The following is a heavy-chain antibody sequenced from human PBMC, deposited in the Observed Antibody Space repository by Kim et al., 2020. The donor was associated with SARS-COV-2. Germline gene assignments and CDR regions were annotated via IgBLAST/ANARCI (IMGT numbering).Heavy chain of an antibody. V-gene: IGHV3-30*04. CDR2: ISYDGSNK. CDR1: GFTFSSYA. CDR3: ARDLNRRFLEWLLEY. J-gene: IGHJ4*02. D-gene: IGHD3-3*01. Sequence: GGSLRLSCAASGFTFSSYAMHWVRQAPGKGLEWVAVISYDGSNKYYVDSVKGRFTISRDNSKNTLYLQMNSLRAEDTAVYYCARDLNRRFLEWLLEYWGQGTLVTVSS.